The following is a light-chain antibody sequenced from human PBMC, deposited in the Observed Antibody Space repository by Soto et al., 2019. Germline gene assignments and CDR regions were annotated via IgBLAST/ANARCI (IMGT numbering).Light chain of an antibody. V-gene: IGKV3-20*01. Sequence: EIVLTQSPGTLSLSPGERATLSCRASQSVSSSYLAWYQQKPGQAPRLLIYGASSRATGIPDRFSGSGSGTDFTLTISRLEPEDPAVYYCQQYGSSPQTFGQGTRLEIK. J-gene: IGKJ5*01. CDR3: QQYGSSPQT. CDR2: GAS. CDR1: QSVSSSY.